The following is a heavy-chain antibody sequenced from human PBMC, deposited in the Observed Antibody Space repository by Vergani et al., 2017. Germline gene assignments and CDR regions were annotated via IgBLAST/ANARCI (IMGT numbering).Heavy chain of an antibody. CDR2: ISSSSSYI. CDR3: ARGSYYDILTGNYYYGMDV. J-gene: IGHJ6*02. CDR1: GFTFSSYA. D-gene: IGHD3-9*01. V-gene: IGHV3-21*01. Sequence: EVQLVESGGGLVQPGGSLRLSCAASGFTFSSYAMHWVRQAPGKGLEYVSAISSSSSYIYYADSVKGRFTISRDNAKNSLYLQMNSLRAEDTAVYYCARGSYYDILTGNYYYGMDVWGQGTTVTVSS.